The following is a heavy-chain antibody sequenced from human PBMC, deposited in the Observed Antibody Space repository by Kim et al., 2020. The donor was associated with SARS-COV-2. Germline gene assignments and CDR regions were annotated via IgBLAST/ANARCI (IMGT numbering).Heavy chain of an antibody. CDR3: ARSSHLSRNFLDH. D-gene: IGHD3-3*01. V-gene: IGHV3-30*01. J-gene: IGHJ4*02. Sequence: YYAHAVKGRLPISRDNHKNTVYLKMNRLTTDDTALYYCARSSHLSRNFLDHWGEGPQVTLSS.